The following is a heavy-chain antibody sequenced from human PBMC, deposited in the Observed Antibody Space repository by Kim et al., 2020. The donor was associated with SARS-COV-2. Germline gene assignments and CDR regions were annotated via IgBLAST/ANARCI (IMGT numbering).Heavy chain of an antibody. Sequence: ADTVKGRFTIAGYNAKNTLYLQMNRLEAEDTALYYCARRAVDSSYTYFFDYWGQGTLVTVSS. CDR3: ARRAVDSSYTYFFDY. V-gene: IGHV3-74*01. D-gene: IGHD3-22*01. J-gene: IGHJ4*02.